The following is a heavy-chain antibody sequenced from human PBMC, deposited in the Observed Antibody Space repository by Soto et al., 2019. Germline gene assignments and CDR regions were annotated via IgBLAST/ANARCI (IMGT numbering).Heavy chain of an antibody. J-gene: IGHJ6*02. CDR3: ARVTIFGVVIRTYGMDV. V-gene: IGHV4-34*01. Sequence: SSETLSLTYAVYGGSFIGYYWSWISQPPGKGLEWIGEINHSGSTNYNPSLKSRVTISVDTSKNQFSLKLSSVTAADTAVYYCARVTIFGVVIRTYGMDVWGQGTTVTVSS. CDR2: INHSGST. D-gene: IGHD3-3*01. CDR1: GGSFIGYY.